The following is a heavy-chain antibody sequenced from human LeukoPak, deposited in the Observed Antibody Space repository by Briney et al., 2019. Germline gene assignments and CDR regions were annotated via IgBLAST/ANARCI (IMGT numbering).Heavy chain of an antibody. CDR2: ISAYSANT. J-gene: IGHJ4*02. CDR1: GYGFSSYG. D-gene: IGHD6-13*01. V-gene: IGHV1-18*01. Sequence: ASVKVSCKASGYGFSSYGISWVRQAPGQGLEWMGWISAYSANTKYAQKFQGRVTMTTDTSTGTAYIELRSLRSDDTAVYYCARGPMYSTSYYAPDYWGQGTPVTVSS. CDR3: ARGPMYSTSYYAPDY.